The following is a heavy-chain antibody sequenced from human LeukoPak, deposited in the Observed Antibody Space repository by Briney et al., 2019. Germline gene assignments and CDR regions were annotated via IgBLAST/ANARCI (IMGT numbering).Heavy chain of an antibody. Sequence: GGSLRLSCAASGFTFSSYAMHWVRQAQGKGLEWVAVISYDGSNKYYADSVKGRFTISKDNSKNTLYLQMNSLRAEDTAVYYCAAPLWFGESSFDYWGQGTLVTVSS. D-gene: IGHD3-10*01. CDR1: GFTFSSYA. V-gene: IGHV3-30-3*01. J-gene: IGHJ4*02. CDR3: AAPLWFGESSFDY. CDR2: ISYDGSNK.